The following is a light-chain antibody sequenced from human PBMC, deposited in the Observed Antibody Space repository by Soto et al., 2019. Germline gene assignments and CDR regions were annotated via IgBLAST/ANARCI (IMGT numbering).Light chain of an antibody. J-gene: IGLJ2*01. V-gene: IGLV2-14*01. Sequence: QSVLTQPASVSGSPGQSITISCTGTSSDVGGYNYVSWYQQHPGKAPKLMIYEVSNRPSGVSNRFSGSKSGNTASLTISGLQAEDEGDYYCSSYTSSSPLGVVFGGGTKLTVL. CDR2: EVS. CDR1: SSDVGGYNY. CDR3: SSYTSSSPLGVV.